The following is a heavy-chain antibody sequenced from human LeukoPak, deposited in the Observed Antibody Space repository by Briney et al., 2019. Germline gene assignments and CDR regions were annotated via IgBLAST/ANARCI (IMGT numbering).Heavy chain of an antibody. CDR1: GFTFNAYW. J-gene: IGHJ4*02. CDR2: VSDDGNSR. CDR3: AREVTSVITLDY. V-gene: IGHV3-74*01. Sequence: GGSLRLSCAASGFTFNAYWMHWVRQDPGKGLVWVSRVSDDGNSRSYADSVKGRFTISRDNAKNTLYLQMNSLRAEDTAVYYXAREVTSVITLDYWGQGTLVTVSS. D-gene: IGHD4-11*01.